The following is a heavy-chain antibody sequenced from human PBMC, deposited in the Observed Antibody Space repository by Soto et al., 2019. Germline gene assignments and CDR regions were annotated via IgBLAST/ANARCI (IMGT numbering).Heavy chain of an antibody. CDR1: GYSFTSYW. J-gene: IGHJ3*02. CDR3: ASGSGNYYEAFDI. CDR2: IYPDDSDT. D-gene: IGHD1-26*01. Sequence: GESLKSSCEGSGYSFTSYWIGWVRQMSGKGLEWMGIIYPDDSDTRYSPSFRGQVTISADKSISTAYLQWSSLKASDTAMYYCASGSGNYYEAFDIWGQGTMVTVSS. V-gene: IGHV5-51*01.